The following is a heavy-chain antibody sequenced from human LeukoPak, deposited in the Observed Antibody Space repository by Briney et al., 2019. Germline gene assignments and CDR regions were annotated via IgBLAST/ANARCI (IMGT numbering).Heavy chain of an antibody. CDR3: ARDQRYCSGGSCYMDLNWFDP. D-gene: IGHD2-15*01. Sequence: PSETLSLTCTVSGGSISSSSYYWGWIRQPPGKGLEWIGSIYYSGSTYYNPSLKSRVTVSVDTSKNQFARKLRSVTAADTAVYYCARDQRYCSGGSCYMDLNWFDPWGQGTLVTVSS. CDR2: IYYSGST. CDR1: GGSISSSSYY. V-gene: IGHV4-39*06. J-gene: IGHJ5*02.